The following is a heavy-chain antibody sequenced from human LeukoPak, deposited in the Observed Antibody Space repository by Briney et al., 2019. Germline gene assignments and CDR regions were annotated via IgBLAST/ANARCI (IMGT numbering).Heavy chain of an antibody. CDR2: INPNSGGT. V-gene: IGHV1-2*02. CDR1: GYTFTGYY. CDR3: ARADVIGYCSSTSCYSSDY. D-gene: IGHD2-2*03. J-gene: IGHJ4*02. Sequence: GASVKVSCKASGYTFTGYYMHWVRQAPGPGLGWMGWINPNSGGTNYAQKFQGRVTMTRDTSISTAYMELSRLRSDDTAVYYCARADVIGYCSSTSCYSSDYWGQGTLVTVSS.